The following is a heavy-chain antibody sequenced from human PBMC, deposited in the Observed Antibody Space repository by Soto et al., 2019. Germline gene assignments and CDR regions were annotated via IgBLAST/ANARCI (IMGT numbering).Heavy chain of an antibody. CDR1: GGSISSYY. CDR2: ISYSGST. V-gene: IGHV4-59*01. D-gene: IGHD6-19*01. CDR3: ARDGGSGWNFDY. Sequence: SETLSLTCTVSGGSISSYYWSWIRQPPGKGLEWIGYISYSGSTNYNPSLKSRVTISVDTSKNQFSLKLSSVTAADTAVYYCARDGGSGWNFDYWAREPWSPSPQ. J-gene: IGHJ4*02.